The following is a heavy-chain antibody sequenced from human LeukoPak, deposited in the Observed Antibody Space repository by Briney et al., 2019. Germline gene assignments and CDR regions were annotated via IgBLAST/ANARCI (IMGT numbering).Heavy chain of an antibody. Sequence: PGGSLRLSCVASGFSFSKSWMHWVRQAPGKGRLCVSRINTDGTDIKYADSVEGRFTISRDNAKNTLYLQMHTLSAEDTAVYYCARDQTQAGPTTVDYWGQGTLVTVSS. CDR3: ARDQTQAGPTTVDY. J-gene: IGHJ4*02. D-gene: IGHD1-14*01. CDR1: GFSFSKSW. V-gene: IGHV3-74*03. CDR2: INTDGTDI.